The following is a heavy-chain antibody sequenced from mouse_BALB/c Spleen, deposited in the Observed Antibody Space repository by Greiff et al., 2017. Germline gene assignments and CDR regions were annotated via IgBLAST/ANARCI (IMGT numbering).Heavy chain of an antibody. V-gene: IGHV1S22*01. CDR2: IYPGSGST. Sequence: LQQPGSELVRPGASVKLSCKASGYTFTSYWMHWVKQRPGQGLEWIGNIYPGSGSTNYDEKFKSKATLTVDTSSSTAYMQLSSLTSEDSAVYYCTREKLGNAMDYWGQGTSVTVSS. CDR1: GYTFTSYW. D-gene: IGHD4-1*01. J-gene: IGHJ4*01. CDR3: TREKLGNAMDY.